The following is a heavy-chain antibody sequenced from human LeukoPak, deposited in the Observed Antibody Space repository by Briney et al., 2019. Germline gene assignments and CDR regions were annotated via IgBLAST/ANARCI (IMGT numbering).Heavy chain of an antibody. J-gene: IGHJ6*02. CDR1: GYTFTGYY. Sequence: SVKVSCKASGYTFTGYYMHWVRQAPGQGLEWMGGIIPIFGTANYAQKFQGRVTITADESTSTAYMELSSLRSEDTAVYYCAKAVWNYYYGMDVWGQGTTVTVSS. D-gene: IGHD3-16*01. V-gene: IGHV1-69*13. CDR2: IIPIFGTA. CDR3: AKAVWNYYYGMDV.